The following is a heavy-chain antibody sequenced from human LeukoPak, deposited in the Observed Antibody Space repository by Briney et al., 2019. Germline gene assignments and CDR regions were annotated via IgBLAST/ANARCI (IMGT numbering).Heavy chain of an antibody. Sequence: SETLSLTCTVSGGSISTYYWSWIRQPPGKGLEWIGYIYYSGSTNYNPSLKSRVTISIDTSKNQFSLNLSSVTAADTVVYYCARSERYSSGWYFYFDYWGQGTLVTVSS. D-gene: IGHD6-19*01. CDR2: IYYSGST. J-gene: IGHJ4*02. CDR1: GGSISTYY. V-gene: IGHV4-59*01. CDR3: ARSERYSSGWYFYFDY.